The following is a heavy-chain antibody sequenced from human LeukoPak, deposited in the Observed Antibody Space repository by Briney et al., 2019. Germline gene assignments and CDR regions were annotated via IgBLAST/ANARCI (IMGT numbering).Heavy chain of an antibody. CDR1: GYSFTSYW. CDR2: IYPGDSDT. V-gene: IGHV5-51*01. D-gene: IGHD3-22*01. CDR3: ARGTYDSSGYYRSPDHYYLDY. Sequence: GESLKISCKGSGYSFTSYWIGWVRQMPGKGLEWMGIIYPGDSDTRYSPSFQGQVTISADKSISTAYLQWSSLKASDTAMYYWARGTYDSSGYYRSPDHYYLDYLGQGTLVTVSS. J-gene: IGHJ4*02.